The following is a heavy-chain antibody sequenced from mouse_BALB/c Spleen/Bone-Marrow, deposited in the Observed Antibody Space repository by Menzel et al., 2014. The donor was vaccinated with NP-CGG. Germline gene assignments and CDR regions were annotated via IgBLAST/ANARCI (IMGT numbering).Heavy chain of an antibody. Sequence: EVQVVESGGGLVKPGGSLKLSCAASGFTFSSYAMSWVRQTPEKRLEWVATISSGGSYTYYPDSVEGRFTISRDNAKNTLYLQMSSLRSEDTAMYYCARFITSLVYFDYWGQGTTLTVSS. D-gene: IGHD1-1*01. CDR1: GFTFSSYA. CDR3: ARFITSLVYFDY. J-gene: IGHJ2*01. V-gene: IGHV5-9-3*01. CDR2: ISSGGSYT.